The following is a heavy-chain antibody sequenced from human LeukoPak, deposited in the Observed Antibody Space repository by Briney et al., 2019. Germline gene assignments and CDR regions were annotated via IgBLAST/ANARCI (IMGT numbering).Heavy chain of an antibody. CDR3: ARAGDIVVVPAAINLYNWFDP. D-gene: IGHD2-2*01. CDR2: IIPIFGTA. Sequence: GSSVKVSCKASGGTFSSYAISWVRQAPGQGLEWMGGIIPIFGTANYAQKFQGRVTITTDESTSTAYMELSSLRSEDTAVYYCARAGDIVVVPAAINLYNWFDPWGQGTLVTVSS. CDR1: GGTFSSYA. J-gene: IGHJ5*02. V-gene: IGHV1-69*05.